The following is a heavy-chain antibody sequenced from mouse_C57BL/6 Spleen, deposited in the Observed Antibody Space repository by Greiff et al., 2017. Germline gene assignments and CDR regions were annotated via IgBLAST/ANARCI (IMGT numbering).Heavy chain of an antibody. CDR2: INPGSGGT. CDR1: GYAFTNYL. D-gene: IGHD2-1*01. J-gene: IGHJ3*01. CDR3: ARSGYGNYFAY. Sequence: VQLQQSGAELVRPGTSVKVSCKASGYAFTNYLIERVKQRPGQGLEWIGVINPGSGGTNYNEKFKGKATLTADKSSSTAYMQLSSLTSEDSAVYFCARSGYGNYFAYWGQGTLVTVSA. V-gene: IGHV1-54*01.